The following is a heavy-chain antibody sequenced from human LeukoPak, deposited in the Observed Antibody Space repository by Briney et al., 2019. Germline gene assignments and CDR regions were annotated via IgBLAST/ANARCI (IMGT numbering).Heavy chain of an antibody. CDR2: IYYSGST. CDR1: GGSISSSTYY. D-gene: IGHD7-27*01. CDR3: ASWGPTKSFDY. J-gene: IGHJ4*02. Sequence: PSETLSLTCTVSGGSISSSTYYWGWIRQPPGKGLEWIGSIYYSGSTYYNPSLKSRVTISVDTSKNQFSLKLSSVTAADTAVYYCASWGPTKSFDYWGQRTLVTVSS. V-gene: IGHV4-39*01.